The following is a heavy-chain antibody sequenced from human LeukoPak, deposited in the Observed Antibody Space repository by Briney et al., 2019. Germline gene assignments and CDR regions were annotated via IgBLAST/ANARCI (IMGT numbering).Heavy chain of an antibody. CDR1: DGSISSYY. CDR2: IYYSGST. CDR3: ARGITMVRGVNTNYYYYGMDV. D-gene: IGHD3-10*01. Sequence: PSETLSLTCTVSDGSISSYYWSWIRQPPGKGLEWIGYIYYSGSTNYNPSLKSRVTISVDTSKNQFSLKLSSVTAADTAVYYCARGITMVRGVNTNYYYYGMDVWGQGTTVTVSS. J-gene: IGHJ6*02. V-gene: IGHV4-59*08.